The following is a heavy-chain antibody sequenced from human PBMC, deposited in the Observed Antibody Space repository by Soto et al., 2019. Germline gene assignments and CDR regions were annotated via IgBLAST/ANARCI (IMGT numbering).Heavy chain of an antibody. V-gene: IGHV1-8*01. CDR2: MNPNSGNT. D-gene: IGHD5-12*01. CDR1: GYTFTSYD. CDR3: ARGAVEMATIVPDY. J-gene: IGHJ4*02. Sequence: QVQLVQSGAEVKKPGASVKVSCKASGYTFTSYDINWVRQATGQGLEWMGWMNPNSGNTGYAQKFQGRVTMTRNTSISTAYMELSSLGSEDTAVYYCARGAVEMATIVPDYWGQGTLVTVSS.